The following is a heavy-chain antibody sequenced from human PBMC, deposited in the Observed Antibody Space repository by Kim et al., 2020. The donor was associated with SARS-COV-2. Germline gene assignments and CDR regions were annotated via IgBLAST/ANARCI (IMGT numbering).Heavy chain of an antibody. CDR3: AKTSSTFKFPT. D-gene: IGHD6-6*01. J-gene: IGHJ4*02. V-gene: IGHV3-23*01. Sequence: TTYADSVKGRLPISRDTSKNTLFLQMSSLRADDTAIYYCAKTSSTFKFPTWGQGTLVIVSS. CDR2: T.